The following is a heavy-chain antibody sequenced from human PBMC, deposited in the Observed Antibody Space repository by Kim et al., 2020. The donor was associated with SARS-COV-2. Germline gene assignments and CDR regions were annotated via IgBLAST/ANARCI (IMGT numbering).Heavy chain of an antibody. CDR1: GFTFGTYC. J-gene: IGHJ4*02. D-gene: IGHD3-16*01. V-gene: IGHV3-7*01. Sequence: GGSLRLSCAVSGFTFGTYCMSWVRQAPGKGLEWVASIKEDGSEKYYLDSVRGRFTISRDTATNSLHLQMNGLRAEETAVYYCARDSRVAYSDYMWLNYAGRGRDYWGQGALVTVPS. CDR3: ARDSRVAYSDYMWLNYAGRGRDY. CDR2: IKEDGSEK.